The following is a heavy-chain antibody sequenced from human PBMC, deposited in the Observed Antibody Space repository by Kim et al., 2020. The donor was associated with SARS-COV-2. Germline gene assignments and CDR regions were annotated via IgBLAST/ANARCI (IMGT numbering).Heavy chain of an antibody. V-gene: IGHV1-58*01. CDR1: GFTFTSSA. Sequence: SVKVSCKASGFTFTSSAVQWVRQARGQRLEWIGWIVVGSGNTNYAQKFQERVTITRDMSTSTAYMELSSLRSEDTAVYYCAADVGLYSNYGWGYWGQGTLVTVSS. CDR2: IVVGSGNT. D-gene: IGHD4-4*01. CDR3: AADVGLYSNYGWGY. J-gene: IGHJ4*02.